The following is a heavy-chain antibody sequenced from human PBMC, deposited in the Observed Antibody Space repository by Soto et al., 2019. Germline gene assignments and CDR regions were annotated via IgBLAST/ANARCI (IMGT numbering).Heavy chain of an antibody. CDR2: INPSGGST. J-gene: IGHJ2*01. CDR3: ARDLSSYSSGWYDV. Sequence: ASVKVSCKAYGYAFTSNDISWVRQAPGQGLEWMGWINPSGGSTNYAQKFQGRVTMTRDTSTSTVYLELSSLRSEDTAVYYCARDLSSYSSGWYDVWGRGTLVTVSS. D-gene: IGHD6-19*01. V-gene: IGHV1-46*01. CDR1: GYAFTSND.